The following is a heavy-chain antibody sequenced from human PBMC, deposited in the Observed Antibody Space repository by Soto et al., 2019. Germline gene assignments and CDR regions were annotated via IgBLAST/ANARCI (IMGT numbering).Heavy chain of an antibody. CDR2: IIPIFGTA. D-gene: IGHD3-3*01. V-gene: IGHV1-69*01. Sequence: SVNASCKACEATLSRCAMSWVRQAHGQGLELMGGIIPIFGTANYAQKFQGRVTITADESTSTAYMELSSLRSEDTAVYYCATPTYDFWSGYYKNYYYGMDVWGQGTTVTVSS. CDR3: ATPTYDFWSGYYKNYYYGMDV. CDR1: EATLSRCA. J-gene: IGHJ6*02.